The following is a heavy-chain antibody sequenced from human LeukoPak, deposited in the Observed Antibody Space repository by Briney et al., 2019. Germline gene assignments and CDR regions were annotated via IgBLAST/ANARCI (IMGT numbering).Heavy chain of an antibody. Sequence: SETLSLTCAVYGGSFSGYYWSWIRQPPGKGLEWIGEINHSGSTNYNPSLKSRVTISVDTSKNQFSLKLSSVTAADTAVYYCARDSYYDSSSIWGQGTMVTVSS. CDR3: ARDSYYDSSSI. D-gene: IGHD3-22*01. CDR2: INHSGST. J-gene: IGHJ3*02. V-gene: IGHV4-34*01. CDR1: GGSFSGYY.